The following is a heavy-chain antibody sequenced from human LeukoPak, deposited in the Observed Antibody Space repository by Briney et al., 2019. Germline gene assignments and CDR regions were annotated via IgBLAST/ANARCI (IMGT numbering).Heavy chain of an antibody. CDR3: ARVRVTGYSNFAY. J-gene: IGHJ4*02. D-gene: IGHD3-9*01. CDR1: GFTFSSYS. CDR2: IYHSGNT. Sequence: GGSLRPSCAASGFTFSSYSMNWVRQAPGKGLEWVSVIYHSGNTDYADSVKGRFTISRDNSKNTVYLQMSSLRAEDTAVYYCARVRVTGYSNFAYWGQGTLVTVSS. V-gene: IGHV3-53*01.